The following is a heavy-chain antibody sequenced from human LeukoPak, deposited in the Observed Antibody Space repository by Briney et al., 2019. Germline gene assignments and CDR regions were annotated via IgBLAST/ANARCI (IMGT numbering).Heavy chain of an antibody. J-gene: IGHJ6*02. CDR3: ARVGRLQQPDMYGMDV. CDR2: IYYSGST. V-gene: IGHV4-39*07. CDR1: GGSISSSSYY. D-gene: IGHD6-13*01. Sequence: SETLSLTCTVSGGSISSSSYYWGWIRQPPGKGLEWIGSIYYSGSTYYNPSLKSRVTISVDTSKNQFSLKLSSVTAADTAVYYCARVGRLQQPDMYGMDVWGQGTTVTVSS.